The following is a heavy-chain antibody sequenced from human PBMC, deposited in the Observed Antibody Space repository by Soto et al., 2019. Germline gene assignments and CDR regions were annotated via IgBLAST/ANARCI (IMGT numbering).Heavy chain of an antibody. Sequence: EVQLVESGGGLVKPGGSLRLSCAASGFTFSSYSMNWVRQAPGKGLEWVSSISSSSSYIYYADSVKGRFTISRDNAKNSLYLQMNGLRGEDTAVYYCAREVGGDDAFDIWGQGTMVTVSS. CDR2: ISSSSSYI. CDR1: GFTFSSYS. D-gene: IGHD2-21*01. CDR3: AREVGGDDAFDI. J-gene: IGHJ3*02. V-gene: IGHV3-21*01.